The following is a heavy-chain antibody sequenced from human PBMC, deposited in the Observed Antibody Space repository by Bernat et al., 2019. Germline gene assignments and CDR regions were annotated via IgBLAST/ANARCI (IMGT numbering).Heavy chain of an antibody. CDR2: ISYDGSNK. CDR3: AKDLTY. CDR1: GFTFSSYG. V-gene: IGHV3-30*18. Sequence: QVQLVESGGGVVQPGRSLRLSCAASGFTFSSYGMHWVRQAPGKGLEWVAVISYDGSNKYYADSVKGQFTISRDNSKNTLYLQMNSLRAEDTAVYYCAKDLTYWGQGTLVTVSS. J-gene: IGHJ4*02.